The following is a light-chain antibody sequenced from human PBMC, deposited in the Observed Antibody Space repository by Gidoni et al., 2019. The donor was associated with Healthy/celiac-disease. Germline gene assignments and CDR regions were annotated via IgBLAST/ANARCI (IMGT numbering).Light chain of an antibody. CDR1: QGISSY. CDR3: QQYYSYPQLT. Sequence: AIRMTQSPSSFSASTGDRVTITCRASQGISSYLAWYQQIPGKAPKLLIYAASTLQSGVPSRFSGSGSGTDFTLTISCLQSEDFATYYCQQYYSYPQLTFGGGTKVEIK. J-gene: IGKJ4*01. CDR2: AAS. V-gene: IGKV1-8*01.